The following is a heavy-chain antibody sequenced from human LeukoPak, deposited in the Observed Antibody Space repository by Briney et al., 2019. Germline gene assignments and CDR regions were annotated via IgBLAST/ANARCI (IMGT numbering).Heavy chain of an antibody. CDR1: GGSFSGYY. J-gene: IGHJ4*02. CDR2: INHSGST. CDR3: ARDRDYYYGSGSYYYY. D-gene: IGHD3-10*01. Sequence: SETLSLTCAVYGGSFSGYYWSWIRQPPGKGLEWIGEINHSGSTNYNPSLKSRVTISVDTSKNQFSLKLSSVTAADTAVCYCARDRDYYYGSGSYYYYWGQGTLVTVSS. V-gene: IGHV4-34*01.